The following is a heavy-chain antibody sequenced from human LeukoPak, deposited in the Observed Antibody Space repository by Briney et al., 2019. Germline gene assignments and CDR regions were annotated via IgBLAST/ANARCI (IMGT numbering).Heavy chain of an antibody. V-gene: IGHV4-59*01. J-gene: IGHJ4*02. CDR3: ARSLPEVVPAARYYFDY. Sequence: SSETLSLTCTVSGGSISSYYWSWIRQPPGRGLEWIGYIYYSGSTNYNPSLKSRVTISVDTSKNQFSLKLSSVTAADTAVYYCARSLPEVVPAARYYFDYWGQGTLVTVSS. CDR2: IYYSGST. D-gene: IGHD2-2*01. CDR1: GGSISSYY.